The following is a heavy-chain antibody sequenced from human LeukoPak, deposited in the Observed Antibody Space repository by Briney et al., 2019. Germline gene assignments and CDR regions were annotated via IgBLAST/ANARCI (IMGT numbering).Heavy chain of an antibody. CDR2: INPNSGST. D-gene: IGHD6-13*01. CDR3: ARDPPISSWYRIDY. CDR1: GYTFTGYY. Sequence: ASVKVSCKATGYTFTGYYMHWVRQAPGQGLEWMGWINPNSGSTNYAQKFQGWVTMTRDTSISTAYTELSRLRSDDTAVYYCARDPPISSWYRIDYWGQGTLVTVSS. J-gene: IGHJ4*02. V-gene: IGHV1-2*04.